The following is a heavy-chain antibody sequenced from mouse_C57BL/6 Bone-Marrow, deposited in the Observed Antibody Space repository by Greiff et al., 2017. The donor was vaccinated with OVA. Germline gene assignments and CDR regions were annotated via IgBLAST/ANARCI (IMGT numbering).Heavy chain of an antibody. Sequence: QVQLQQSGAELVKPGASVKISCKASGYAFSSYWMNWVKPRPGKGLEWIGQIYPGDGDTNYNGKFKGKATLTADKSSSTAYMQLSSLTSEDSAVYFCAAHGGFAYWGQGTLVTVSA. CDR2: IYPGDGDT. J-gene: IGHJ3*01. V-gene: IGHV1-80*01. CDR1: GYAFSSYW. CDR3: AAHGGFAY.